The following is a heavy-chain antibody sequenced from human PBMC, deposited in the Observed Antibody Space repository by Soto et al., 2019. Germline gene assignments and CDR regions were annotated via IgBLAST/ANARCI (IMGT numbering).Heavy chain of an antibody. J-gene: IGHJ6*03. Sequence: SETLSLTCTVSGGSISSYYWSWIRQPPGKGLEWIGYIYYSGSTNYNPSLKSRVTISVDTSKNQFSLKLSSVTAADTAVYYCARDGYSGSNPDERLYYYMDVWGKGTTVTVSS. V-gene: IGHV4-59*01. CDR1: GGSISSYY. CDR2: IYYSGST. D-gene: IGHD5-12*01. CDR3: ARDGYSGSNPDERLYYYMDV.